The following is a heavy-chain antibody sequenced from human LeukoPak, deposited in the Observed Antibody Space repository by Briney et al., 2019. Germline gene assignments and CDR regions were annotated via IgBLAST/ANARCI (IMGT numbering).Heavy chain of an antibody. CDR1: GYTFTGYY. D-gene: IGHD3-16*01. Sequence: ASVKVSCKASGYTFTGYYMHWVRQAPGQGLEWMGWINPNSGGTNYAQKFQGRDTMTRDTSISTAYMELSRLRSDDTAVYYCARPDRGLGDDLGDYWGQGTLVTVSS. CDR3: ARPDRGLGDDLGDY. J-gene: IGHJ4*02. V-gene: IGHV1-2*02. CDR2: INPNSGGT.